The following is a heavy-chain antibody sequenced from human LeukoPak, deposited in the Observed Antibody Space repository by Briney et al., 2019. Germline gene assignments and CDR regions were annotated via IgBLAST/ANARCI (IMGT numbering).Heavy chain of an antibody. D-gene: IGHD3-22*01. Sequence: GGSLRLSCAASGFTFSSYEMNWVRQAPGRGLEWVSYISSSGSTIYYADSVKGRFTISRDNAKNSLYLQMNSLRAEDTAVYYCAELGITMIRGVWGKGTTVTISS. CDR1: GFTFSSYE. V-gene: IGHV3-48*03. J-gene: IGHJ6*04. CDR3: AELGITMIRGV. CDR2: ISSSGSTI.